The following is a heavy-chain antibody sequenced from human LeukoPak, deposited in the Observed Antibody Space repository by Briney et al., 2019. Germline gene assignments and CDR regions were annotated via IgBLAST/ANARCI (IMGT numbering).Heavy chain of an antibody. Sequence: GGSLRLSCAASGFTFSSYEMNWVRQAPGKGRAWVSYISSSGSTIYYADSVKGRFTISRDNAKNSLYLQMNSLRAEDTAVYYCARLFGEAYGMDVWGQGTTVTVSS. CDR2: ISSSGSTI. CDR1: GFTFSSYE. V-gene: IGHV3-48*03. CDR3: ARLFGEAYGMDV. J-gene: IGHJ6*02. D-gene: IGHD3-10*02.